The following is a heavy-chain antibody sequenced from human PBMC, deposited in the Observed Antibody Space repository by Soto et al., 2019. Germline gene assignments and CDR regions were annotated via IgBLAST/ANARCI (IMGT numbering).Heavy chain of an antibody. CDR1: GFSLTTSGEA. Sequence: QITLKESGPTLVHPTQTLTLTCTFSGFSLTTSGEAVAWIRQPPGKALEWLALIFWEDDDRYSPSLRNRLTITKDASANQVVLTMTDMDTVDTGTYSCAHTGDWRYYFDFWGQGTLVTVSS. CDR2: IFWEDDD. CDR3: AHTGDWRYYFDF. D-gene: IGHD3-16*02. V-gene: IGHV2-5*02. J-gene: IGHJ4*02.